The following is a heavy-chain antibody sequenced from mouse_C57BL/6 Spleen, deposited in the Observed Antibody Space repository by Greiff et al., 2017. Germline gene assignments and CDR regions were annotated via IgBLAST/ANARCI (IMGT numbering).Heavy chain of an antibody. J-gene: IGHJ3*01. CDR2: INPYNGGT. D-gene: IGHD1-1*01. Sequence: EVHLVESGPVLVKPGASVKMSCKASGYTFTDYYMNWVKQSHGKSLEWIGVINPYNGGTSYNQNFKGKATLTVDKSSSTAYMELNSLTSEDSAVYYCADEFITTGGFAYWGQGTLVTVSA. V-gene: IGHV1-19*01. CDR1: GYTFTDYY. CDR3: ADEFITTGGFAY.